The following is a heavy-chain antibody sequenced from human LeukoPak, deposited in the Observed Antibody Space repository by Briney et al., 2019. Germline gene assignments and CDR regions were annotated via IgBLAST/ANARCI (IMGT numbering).Heavy chain of an antibody. D-gene: IGHD6-6*01. J-gene: IGHJ5*02. Sequence: PRASVKVSCKASGYTFTSYDINWVRQATGQGLEWMGWMNPNSGNTVYAQKFQGRVTMTRNTSISTAYMELSSLRSEDTAVYYCARGGFVRRYSSSMRFGPWGQGTLVTVSS. CDR3: ARGGFVRRYSSSMRFGP. CDR1: GYTFTSYD. CDR2: MNPNSGNT. V-gene: IGHV1-8*01.